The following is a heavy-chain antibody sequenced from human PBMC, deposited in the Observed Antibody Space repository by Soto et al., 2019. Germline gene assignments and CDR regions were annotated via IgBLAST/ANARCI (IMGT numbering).Heavy chain of an antibody. V-gene: IGHV4-30-4*01. CDR1: GGSISSGDYY. J-gene: IGHJ5*02. D-gene: IGHD6-19*01. Sequence: QVQLQESGPGLVKPSQTLSLTCTVSGGSISSGDYYWSWIRQPPGKGLEWIGYIYYSGSTFYNPSLKSRVTISVDTSKNQFSLKLSSVTAADTAVYYCASKNSSGWFWFDPWGQGTLVTVSS. CDR2: IYYSGST. CDR3: ASKNSSGWFWFDP.